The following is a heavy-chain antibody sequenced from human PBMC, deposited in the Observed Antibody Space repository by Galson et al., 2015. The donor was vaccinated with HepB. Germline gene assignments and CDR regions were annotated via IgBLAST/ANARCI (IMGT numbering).Heavy chain of an antibody. D-gene: IGHD6-6*01. Sequence: SLRLSCAASGFTFSDYYMSGIRQAPGKGLEWVSYISSSSSYTNYADSVKGRFTISRDNAKNSLYLQMNSLRAEDTAVYYCARETHSSSSDPYYYYYGMDVWGQGNTVTVSS. V-gene: IGHV3-11*06. CDR1: GFTFSDYY. J-gene: IGHJ6*02. CDR2: ISSSSSYT. CDR3: ARETHSSSSDPYYYYYGMDV.